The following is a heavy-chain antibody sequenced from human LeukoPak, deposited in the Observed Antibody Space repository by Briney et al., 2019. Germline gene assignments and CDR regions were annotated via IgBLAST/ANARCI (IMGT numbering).Heavy chain of an antibody. CDR3: AKAGFYGDFFFDY. D-gene: IGHD4-17*01. Sequence: QPGGSLRLSCAVSGFTFSSYEMNCVRQAPGKGLEWVSYISSSGSTIYYADSVKGRFTISRDNAKNSLYLQMNSLRAEDTAVYYCAKAGFYGDFFFDYWGQGTLVPVSS. CDR1: GFTFSSYE. V-gene: IGHV3-48*03. CDR2: ISSSGSTI. J-gene: IGHJ4*02.